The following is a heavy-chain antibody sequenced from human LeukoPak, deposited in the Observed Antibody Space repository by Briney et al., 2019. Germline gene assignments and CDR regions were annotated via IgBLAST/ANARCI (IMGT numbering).Heavy chain of an antibody. J-gene: IGHJ4*02. D-gene: IGHD3-22*01. CDR3: ARSNYYDTNGYYSLDY. CDR2: IYYSGST. CDR1: GGSISSYY. V-gene: IGHV4-59*01. Sequence: KPSETLSLTCTVSGGSISSYYWSWIRQPPGKGLEWIGYIYYSGSTNYNPSLKSRVTISVDTSKNQFSLKLSSVTAADTAVYYCARSNYYDTNGYYSLDYWGQGTLVTVSS.